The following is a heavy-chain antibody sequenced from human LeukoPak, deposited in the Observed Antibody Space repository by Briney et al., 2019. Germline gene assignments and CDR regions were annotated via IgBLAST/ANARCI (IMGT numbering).Heavy chain of an antibody. D-gene: IGHD4-17*01. J-gene: IGHJ4*02. CDR1: GYTFTSYY. V-gene: IGHV1-46*01. CDR2: INPSGGST. Sequence: ASVKLSCKASGYTFTSYYMHWVRQAPGQGLEWMGIINPSGGSTSYAQKFQGRVTMTRDMSTSTVYMELSSLRSEDTAVYYCARDYGDYTIDYWGQGTLVTVSS. CDR3: ARDYGDYTIDY.